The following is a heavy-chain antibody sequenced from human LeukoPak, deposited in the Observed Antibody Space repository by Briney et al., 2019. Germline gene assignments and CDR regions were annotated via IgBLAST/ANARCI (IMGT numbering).Heavy chain of an antibody. CDR1: GGSISSYY. Sequence: SETLSLTCTVSGGSISSYYWSWIRQPAGKGLEWIGRVYTSGNTNYNPSLKSRVTMSVDTSKNQFSLNLCSVTAADTDVYFCARDLSGDYADYWGQGTLVTVSS. CDR2: VYTSGNT. D-gene: IGHD4-17*01. V-gene: IGHV4-4*07. CDR3: ARDLSGDYADY. J-gene: IGHJ4*02.